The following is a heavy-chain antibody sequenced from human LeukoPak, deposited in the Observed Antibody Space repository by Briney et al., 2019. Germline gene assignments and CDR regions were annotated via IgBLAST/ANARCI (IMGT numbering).Heavy chain of an antibody. CDR2: INHSGST. Sequence: PSETLSLTCAVYGGSFSGYYWSWIRQPPGKGLEWIGEINHSGSTNYNPSLKSRVTISVDTSKNQFSLKLSSVTAADTAVYYCAGASGYDWAFDIWGQGTMVTVSS. CDR3: AGASGYDWAFDI. D-gene: IGHD5-12*01. V-gene: IGHV4-34*01. CDR1: GGSFSGYY. J-gene: IGHJ3*02.